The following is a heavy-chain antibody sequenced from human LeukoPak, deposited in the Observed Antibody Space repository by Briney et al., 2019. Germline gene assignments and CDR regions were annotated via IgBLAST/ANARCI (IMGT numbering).Heavy chain of an antibody. CDR3: AKDRWGAVASFDY. CDR2: ISGSGSTI. J-gene: IGHJ4*02. CDR1: GFTFSSYE. Sequence: GGSLRLSCVASGFTFSSYEMNWVRQAPGKGLEWVSDISGSGSTIYYADSVKGRFTISRDNSKNMLYLQMNSLGTEDTAVYYCAKDRWGAVASFDYWGQGTLVTVSS. D-gene: IGHD6-19*01. V-gene: IGHV3-48*03.